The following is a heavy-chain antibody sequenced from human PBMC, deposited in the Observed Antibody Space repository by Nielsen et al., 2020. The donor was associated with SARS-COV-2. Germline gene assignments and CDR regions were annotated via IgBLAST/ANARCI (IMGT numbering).Heavy chain of an antibody. V-gene: IGHV1-58*02. J-gene: IGHJ4*02. CDR3: ARDDVDTAMVFVGSPDY. CDR2: IVVGSGNT. Sequence: SVKVSCKASGYTFTSYDINWVRQATGQGLEWIGWIVVGSGNTNYAQKFQERVTITRDMSTSTAYMELSSLRSEDTAVYYCARDDVDTAMVFVGSPDYWGQGTLVTVSS. CDR1: GYTFTSYD. D-gene: IGHD5-18*01.